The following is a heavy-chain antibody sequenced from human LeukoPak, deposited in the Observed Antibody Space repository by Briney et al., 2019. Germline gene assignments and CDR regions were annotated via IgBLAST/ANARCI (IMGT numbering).Heavy chain of an antibody. CDR2: IYYSGST. CDR1: GGSISSSSYY. CDR3: ARVGGVYCSGGSCYSDQH. J-gene: IGHJ1*01. V-gene: IGHV4-39*01. Sequence: SETLSLTCTVSGGSISSSSYYWGWIRQPPGKGLEWIGSIYYSGSTYYNPSLKSRVTISVDTSKNQFSLKLSSVTAADTAVYYCARVGGVYCSGGSCYSDQHWGQGTLVTVSS. D-gene: IGHD2-15*01.